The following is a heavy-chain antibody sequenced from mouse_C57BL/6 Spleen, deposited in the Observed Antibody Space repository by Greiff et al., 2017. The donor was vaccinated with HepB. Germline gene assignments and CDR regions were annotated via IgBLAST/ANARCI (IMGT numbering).Heavy chain of an antibody. Sequence: QVQLQQSGAELARPGASVKLSCKASGYTFTSYGISWVKQRTGQGLEWIGEIYPRSGNTYYNEKFKGKATLTADKSSSTAYMELRSLTSEDSAVYFCAKIYYYGSSYGYFDGWGTGTTVTVSS. V-gene: IGHV1-81*01. D-gene: IGHD1-1*01. J-gene: IGHJ1*03. CDR2: IYPRSGNT. CDR3: AKIYYYGSSYGYFDG. CDR1: GYTFTSYG.